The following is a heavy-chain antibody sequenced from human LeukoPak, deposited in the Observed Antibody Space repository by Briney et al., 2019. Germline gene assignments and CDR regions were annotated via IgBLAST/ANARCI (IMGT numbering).Heavy chain of an antibody. D-gene: IGHD5-12*01. J-gene: IGHJ6*02. CDR3: AKVEGTIVATFLGYYYYGMDV. CDR1: GFTFSSYA. CDR2: ISGSGDST. Sequence: GGSLRLSCAASGFTFSSYAMSWVRQAPGKGLEWVSAISGSGDSTYYADSVRGRFTISRDNSKNTLYLQMNSLRAEDTAVYYCAKVEGTIVATFLGYYYYGMDVWGQGTTVTVSS. V-gene: IGHV3-23*01.